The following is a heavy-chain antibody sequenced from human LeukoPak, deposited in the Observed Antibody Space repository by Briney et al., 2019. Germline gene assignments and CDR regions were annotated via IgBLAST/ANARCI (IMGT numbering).Heavy chain of an antibody. Sequence: KPSETLSLTCTVSGGSISSNTYYWAWIRQPPGKGPERIGSIYFNGNTYYNPSLKSRVTISVDTSKNQFSLKLSYGTAADTAVYYCARGRVGYDFWSGYYRYWGQGTLVTVSS. CDR3: ARGRVGYDFWSGYYRY. CDR1: GGSISSNTYY. D-gene: IGHD3-3*01. CDR2: IYFNGNT. V-gene: IGHV4-39*07. J-gene: IGHJ4*02.